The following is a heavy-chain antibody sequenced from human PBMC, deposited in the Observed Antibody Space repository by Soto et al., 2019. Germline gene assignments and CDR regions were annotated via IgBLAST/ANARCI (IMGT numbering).Heavy chain of an antibody. CDR3: ARDSGSGSYYGAFDI. Sequence: ASVKVSCKASGYTFTGYYMHWVRQAPGQGLEWMGWINPNSGGTNYAQKFQGWVTMTRDTSISTAYMELSRLRSDDTAVYYCARDSGSGSYYGAFDIWGQGTMVTVSS. J-gene: IGHJ3*02. CDR1: GYTFTGYY. CDR2: INPNSGGT. D-gene: IGHD1-26*01. V-gene: IGHV1-2*04.